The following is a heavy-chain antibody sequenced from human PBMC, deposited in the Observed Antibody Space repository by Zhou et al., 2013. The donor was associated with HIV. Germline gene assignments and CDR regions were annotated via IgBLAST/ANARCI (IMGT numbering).Heavy chain of an antibody. D-gene: IGHD5-12*01. V-gene: IGHV1-69*05. CDR1: GGTFSSYA. Sequence: QVQLVQSGAEVKKPGSSVKVSCKASGGTFSSYAISWVRQAPGQGLEWMGGIIPIFGTANYAQKFQGRVTITTDESTSTAYMELSSLRSEDTAVYYCARGIEMATIMGHAFDIWGQGTMVTVSS. CDR2: IIPIFGTA. CDR3: ARGIEMATIMGHAFDI. J-gene: IGHJ3*02.